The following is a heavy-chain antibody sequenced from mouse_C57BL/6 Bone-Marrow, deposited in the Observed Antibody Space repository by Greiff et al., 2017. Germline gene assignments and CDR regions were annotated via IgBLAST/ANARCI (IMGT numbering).Heavy chain of an antibody. CDR2: INPGSGGT. Sequence: VQLQQSGAELVRPGTSVKVSCKASGYAFTNYLIEWVKQRPGQGLEWIGVINPGSGGTNYNEKFKGKATLTADKSSSTAYMQLSSLTSEDSAVYFCAREETVVARSYWYFDVWGTGTTVTVSS. CDR3: AREETVVARSYWYFDV. V-gene: IGHV1-54*01. D-gene: IGHD1-1*01. CDR1: GYAFTNYL. J-gene: IGHJ1*03.